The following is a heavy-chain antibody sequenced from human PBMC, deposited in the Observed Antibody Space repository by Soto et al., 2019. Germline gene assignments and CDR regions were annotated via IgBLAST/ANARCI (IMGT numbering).Heavy chain of an antibody. CDR1: GGSISSYY. J-gene: IGHJ4*02. CDR2: IYYSGST. D-gene: IGHD5-18*01. Sequence: QVQLQESGPGLVKPSETLSLTCTVSGGSISSYYWSWIRQPPGKGLEWIGYIYYSGSTNYNPSLKSRVTISVDTSKNQFSLKLSSVTAADTAVYYCARDRGYSYGPEYYFDYWGQGTLVTVSS. V-gene: IGHV4-59*01. CDR3: ARDRGYSYGPEYYFDY.